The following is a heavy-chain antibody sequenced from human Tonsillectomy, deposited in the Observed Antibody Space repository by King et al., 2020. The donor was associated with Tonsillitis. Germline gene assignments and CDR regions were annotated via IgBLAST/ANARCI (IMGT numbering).Heavy chain of an antibody. CDR3: ARDKDSSGYYPYYYYHGMDV. D-gene: IGHD3-22*01. V-gene: IGHV4-31*03. CDR2: IYDSGST. J-gene: IGHJ6*02. CDR1: GGSISSGGYY. Sequence: QLQESGPGLVKPSQTLSLTCSVSGGSISSGGYYWSWIRQHPGKGLEWIGYIYDSGSTHYNPSLKSRITISVDTSKNQFSLKLSSVTAADTAVYYCARDKDSSGYYPYYYYHGMDVWGQGTTVTVSS.